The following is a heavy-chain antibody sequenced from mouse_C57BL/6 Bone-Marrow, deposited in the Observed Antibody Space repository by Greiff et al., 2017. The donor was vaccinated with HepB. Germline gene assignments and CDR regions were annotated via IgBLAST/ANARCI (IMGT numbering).Heavy chain of an antibody. V-gene: IGHV12-3*01. Sequence: VHLVESGPGLVKPSQSLFLTCSITGFPITSGYYWIWIRQSPGKPLEWMGYITHSGETFYNPSLQSPISITRETSKNQFFLQLNSVTTEDTAMYYCAGDRSAFYYGSSYHYWGQGTTLTVSS. J-gene: IGHJ2*01. D-gene: IGHD1-1*01. CDR3: AGDRSAFYYGSSYHY. CDR2: ITHSGET. CDR1: GFPITSGYY.